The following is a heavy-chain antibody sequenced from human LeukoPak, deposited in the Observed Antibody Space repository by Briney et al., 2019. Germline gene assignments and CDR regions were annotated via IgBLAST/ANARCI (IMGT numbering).Heavy chain of an antibody. D-gene: IGHD6-13*01. CDR2: ISASGGST. V-gene: IGHV3-23*01. CDR1: GFTFTSYG. Sequence: PGGSLRLSCAASGFTFTSYGMSWVRQAPGKGLEWVSTISASGGSTYYADSVKGRFTISRDNSKNTLYLQMNSLRADDTAVYYCAKERSSLFGYWGQGILVTVSS. J-gene: IGHJ4*02. CDR3: AKERSSLFGY.